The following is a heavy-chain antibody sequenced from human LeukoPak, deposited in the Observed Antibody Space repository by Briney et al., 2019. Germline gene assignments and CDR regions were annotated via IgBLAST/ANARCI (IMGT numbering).Heavy chain of an antibody. Sequence: PGGSLRLSCAASGFTFSSYAMSWVRQAPRKGLEWVSAISGSDGSTYYADSVKGRFTISRDNSKNTLYLQMNSLRAEDTAVYYCAKGSLATIEGAPHFDCWGQGTLVTVSS. CDR3: AKGSLATIEGAPHFDC. D-gene: IGHD5-24*01. CDR1: GFTFSSYA. CDR2: ISGSDGST. V-gene: IGHV3-23*01. J-gene: IGHJ4*02.